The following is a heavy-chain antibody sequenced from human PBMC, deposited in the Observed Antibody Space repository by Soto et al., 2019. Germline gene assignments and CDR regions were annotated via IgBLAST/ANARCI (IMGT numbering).Heavy chain of an antibody. V-gene: IGHV3-23*01. Sequence: GGSLRLSCAASGVTFNTYAMSWVRQAPGQGLEWVSAISGSGFSTYYADSVKGRFSISSDSSKNTLFLQMNSLGADDTAVYFCATSTFGRPSDTWGQGTMVTVSS. D-gene: IGHD3-16*01. J-gene: IGHJ3*02. CDR2: ISGSGFST. CDR1: GVTFNTYA. CDR3: ATSTFGRPSDT.